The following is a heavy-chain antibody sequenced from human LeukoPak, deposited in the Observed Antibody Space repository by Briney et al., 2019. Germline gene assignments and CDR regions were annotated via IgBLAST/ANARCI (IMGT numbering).Heavy chain of an antibody. D-gene: IGHD2-2*01. CDR3: AVYCSSTSCYRHYDAFDI. CDR1: GGTFSSYA. CDR2: IIPIFGTA. Sequence: ASVKVSCKASGGTFSSYAISWVRQAPGQGLEWMGGIIPIFGTATYAQKFQGRVTITADESTSTAYMELSSLRSEDTAVYYCAVYCSSTSCYRHYDAFDIWGQGTMVTVSS. V-gene: IGHV1-69*13. J-gene: IGHJ3*02.